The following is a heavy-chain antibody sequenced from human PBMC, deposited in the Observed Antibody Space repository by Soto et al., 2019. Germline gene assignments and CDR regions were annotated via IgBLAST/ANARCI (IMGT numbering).Heavy chain of an antibody. CDR1: AQTMRMGYY. V-gene: IGHV4-38-2*01. CDR3: ASVFYIFATHHDLHAI. J-gene: IGHJ3*02. CDR2: MYHTGNT. D-gene: IGHD5-12*01. Sequence: SAQTMRMGYYRGWSRLPPGKGLEWIGNMYHTGNTYYNPSLKSRVTISLDTSKNQFSLNLSSVPAAYTAVYWCASVFYIFATHHDLHAICGQG.